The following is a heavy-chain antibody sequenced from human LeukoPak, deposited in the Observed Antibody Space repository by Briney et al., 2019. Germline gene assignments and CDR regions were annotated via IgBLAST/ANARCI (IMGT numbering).Heavy chain of an antibody. Sequence: SETLSLTCTVSGGSISSYYWSWIRQPPGKGLEWIGYIYYSGSTNYNPSLKSRVTISVDTSKNQFSLKLSSVTAADTAVYYCARVSGEYYDILTGYSYYFDYWGQGTLVTVSS. CDR2: IYYSGST. CDR3: ARVSGEYYDILTGYSYYFDY. D-gene: IGHD3-9*01. J-gene: IGHJ4*02. V-gene: IGHV4-59*01. CDR1: GGSISSYY.